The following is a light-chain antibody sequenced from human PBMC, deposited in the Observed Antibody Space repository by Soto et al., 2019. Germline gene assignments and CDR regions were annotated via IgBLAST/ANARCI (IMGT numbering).Light chain of an antibody. Sequence: EIVLTQSPATLSLSPGERATLSCRASQSVSSYLAWYQQKPGQAPRLLIYDASSRAPGIPARFSGSGSGTDFTLPISSLEPEDFAVYYCQQRGNWPITFGQGTRLEIK. J-gene: IGKJ5*01. CDR3: QQRGNWPIT. V-gene: IGKV3-11*01. CDR1: QSVSSY. CDR2: DAS.